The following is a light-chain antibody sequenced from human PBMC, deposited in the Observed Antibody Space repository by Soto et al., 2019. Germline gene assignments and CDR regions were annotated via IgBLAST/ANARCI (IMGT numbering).Light chain of an antibody. J-gene: IGKJ5*01. CDR1: QGISSY. CDR2: AAS. CDR3: QQYYSYPDT. Sequence: AIRRTQSPSSISASTGDRVTITCRASQGISSYLAWYQQKPGKAPKLLIYAASTLQSGVPSRFSGSGSGTDFTLTISCLQSEDFATYYCQQYYSYPDTFGQGTRLEIK. V-gene: IGKV1-8*01.